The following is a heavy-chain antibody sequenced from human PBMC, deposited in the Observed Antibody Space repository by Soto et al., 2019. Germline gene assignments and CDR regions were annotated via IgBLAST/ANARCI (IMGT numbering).Heavy chain of an antibody. CDR3: SSVTFGGVVLAH. J-gene: IGHJ4*02. CDR1: AASFSKYY. D-gene: IGHD3-16*01. V-gene: IGHV4-59*01. CDR2: IYFNGNT. Sequence: PSETLSLTCTVSAASFSKYYWSWIRQPPGKGLEWIGYIYFNGNTNYNPSFKRRVTISIDTSKKQISLNLPSVTDADTAVYYCSSVTFGGVVLAHWGQGTLVTV.